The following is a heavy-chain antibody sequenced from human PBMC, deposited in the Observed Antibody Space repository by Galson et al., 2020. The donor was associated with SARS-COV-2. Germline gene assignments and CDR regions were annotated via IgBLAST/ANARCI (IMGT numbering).Heavy chain of an antibody. Sequence: GGSLRLSCAASGLTFSTYTMHWVRQAPGKGLEWVAFISYDGSNKYYADSVKGRFTISRDNSKNTLYLQMNSLRAEDTAVYYCARDQVDSSGWYYMDVGGRGTTVTISS. V-gene: IGHV3-30*04. CDR1: GLTFSTYT. CDR2: ISYDGSNK. D-gene: IGHD6-19*01. CDR3: ARDQVDSSGWYYMDV. J-gene: IGHJ6*03.